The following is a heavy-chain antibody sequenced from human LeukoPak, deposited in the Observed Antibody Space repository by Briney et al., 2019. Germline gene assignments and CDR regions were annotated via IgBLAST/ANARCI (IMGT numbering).Heavy chain of an antibody. CDR3: ARRWHRVGAFDV. V-gene: IGHV3-74*01. J-gene: IGHJ3*01. D-gene: IGHD5-24*01. CDR1: GFTFSNYW. Sequence: GGSLRLSCAASGFTFSNYWMHWVRQAPGKGLMWVSRIHSDGISTNYADSVKGRFTISRDNAKNTLYLQMNSLRAEDTAVYYCARRWHRVGAFDVWGQGTVVTVSS. CDR2: IHSDGIST.